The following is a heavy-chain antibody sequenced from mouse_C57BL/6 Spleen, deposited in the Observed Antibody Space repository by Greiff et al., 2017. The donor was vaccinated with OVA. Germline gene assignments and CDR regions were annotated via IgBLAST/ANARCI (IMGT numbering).Heavy chain of an antibody. CDR2: INPSTGGT. CDR1: GYSFTGYY. V-gene: IGHV1-42*01. Sequence: EVQLVESGPELVKPGASVKISCKASGYSFTGYYMNWVKQSPEKSLEWIGEINPSTGGTTYNQKFKAKATLTVDKSSSTAYMQLKSLTSEDSAVYYCARRPCITTVVRGTVDYAMDYWGQGTSVTVSS. D-gene: IGHD1-1*01. CDR3: ARRPCITTVVRGTVDYAMDY. J-gene: IGHJ4*01.